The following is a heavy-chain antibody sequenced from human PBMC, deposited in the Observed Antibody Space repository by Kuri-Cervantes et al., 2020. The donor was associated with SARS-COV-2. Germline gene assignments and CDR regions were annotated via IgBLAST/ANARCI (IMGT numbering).Heavy chain of an antibody. CDR1: GGSVSGYY. CDR2: INDNGRT. J-gene: IGHJ4*02. V-gene: IGHV4-34*01. D-gene: IGHD6-13*01. Sequence: SETLSLTCAVNGGSVSGYYWNWIRQAPGKGLEWIGEINDNGRTNYKSSLKSRVTISMDASKNQFSLKLSSVTAADTAVYYCARSSSWYAVDYWGQGTLVTVSS. CDR3: ARSSSWYAVDY.